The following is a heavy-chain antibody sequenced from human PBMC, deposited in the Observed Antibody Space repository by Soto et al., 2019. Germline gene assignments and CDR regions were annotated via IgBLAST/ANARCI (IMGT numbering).Heavy chain of an antibody. Sequence: QLQLQESGPGLVKPSETLSLTCTVSGGSISSSSYYWGWIRQPPGKGLEWIGSIYYSGSTYYNPSLKSRVTISVDTSKNQFSLKLSSVTAADTAVYYCARLAEGYGDYGAFDYWGQGTLVTVSS. D-gene: IGHD4-17*01. CDR2: IYYSGST. V-gene: IGHV4-39*01. J-gene: IGHJ4*02. CDR1: GGSISSSSYY. CDR3: ARLAEGYGDYGAFDY.